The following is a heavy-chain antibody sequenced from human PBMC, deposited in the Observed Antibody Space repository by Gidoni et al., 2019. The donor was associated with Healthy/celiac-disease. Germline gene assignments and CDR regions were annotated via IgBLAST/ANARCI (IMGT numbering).Heavy chain of an antibody. Sequence: EVQLVESGGGLVKPGGSLRLSCAASGFTFSSYSMNWVRQAPGKGLEWVSSISSSSSYIYYADSVKGRFTISRDNAKNSLYLQMNSLRAEDTAVYYCARHDPLHWYFDLWGRGTLVTVSS. V-gene: IGHV3-21*01. J-gene: IGHJ2*01. D-gene: IGHD3-3*01. CDR2: ISSSSSYI. CDR3: ARHDPLHWYFDL. CDR1: GFTFSSYS.